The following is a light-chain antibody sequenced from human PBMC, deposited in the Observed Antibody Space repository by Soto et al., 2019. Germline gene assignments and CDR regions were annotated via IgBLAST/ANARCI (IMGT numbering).Light chain of an antibody. CDR1: QSVSSTY. CDR3: QQYGSSPIT. Sequence: EIVLTQSPGTLSLSPGERATLSCMASQSVSSTYLAWYQQRPGQAPRLLIYGASSRATGIPDRFSGSGSGTDFTLTISRLEPEDFAVYYCQQYGSSPITFGQGTRLEIK. J-gene: IGKJ5*01. CDR2: GAS. V-gene: IGKV3-20*01.